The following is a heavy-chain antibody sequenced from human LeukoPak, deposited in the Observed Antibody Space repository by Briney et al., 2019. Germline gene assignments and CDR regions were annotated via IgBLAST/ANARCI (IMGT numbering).Heavy chain of an antibody. D-gene: IGHD1-26*01. Sequence: SETLSLTCTVSGGSISSYYWSWIRQPPGKGLEWIGYIYYSGSTNYNPSLKSRVTISVDTSKNQFSLKLSSVTAADTAVYYCARHGAGDIVGAPTYGMDVWGQGTTVTVSS. V-gene: IGHV4-59*08. CDR1: GGSISSYY. CDR2: IYYSGST. J-gene: IGHJ6*02. CDR3: ARHGAGDIVGAPTYGMDV.